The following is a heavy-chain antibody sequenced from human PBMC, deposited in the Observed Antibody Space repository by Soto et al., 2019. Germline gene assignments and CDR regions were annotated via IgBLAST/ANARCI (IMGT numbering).Heavy chain of an antibody. D-gene: IGHD6-13*01. V-gene: IGHV3-23*01. Sequence: GGSLRLSCAASGFTFSSYAMNWVRQAPGKGLEWVSGISGGGGSTYYADSVKDRFTISRDNSKNTLYLQVNSLRAEDTAVYYCAKDQAAAGTISRYFQHWGQGTLVTVSS. J-gene: IGHJ1*01. CDR3: AKDQAAAGTISRYFQH. CDR2: ISGGGGST. CDR1: GFTFSSYA.